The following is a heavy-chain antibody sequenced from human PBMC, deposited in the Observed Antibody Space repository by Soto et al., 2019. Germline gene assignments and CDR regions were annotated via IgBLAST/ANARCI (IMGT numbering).Heavy chain of an antibody. CDR1: GYTFTSYG. D-gene: IGHD3-22*01. CDR2: ISAYNGNT. V-gene: IGHV1-18*01. CDR3: ARDTYYDSSGYWRDAFDI. Sequence: ASVKVSCKASGYTFTSYGISWVLQAPGQGLEWMGWISAYNGNTNYAQKLQGRVTMTTDTSTSTAYMELRSLRSDDTAVYYCARDTYYDSSGYWRDAFDIWGQGTMVTVSS. J-gene: IGHJ3*02.